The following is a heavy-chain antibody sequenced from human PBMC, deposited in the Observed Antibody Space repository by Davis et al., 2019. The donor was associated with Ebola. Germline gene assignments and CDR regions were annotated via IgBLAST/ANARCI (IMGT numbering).Heavy chain of an antibody. V-gene: IGHV1-2*04. J-gene: IGHJ4*02. CDR2: INPNSGGT. D-gene: IGHD2-2*01. Sequence: AASVKVSCKASGYTFTGYYMHWVRQAPGQGLEWMGWINPNSGGTNYAQKFQGWVTITRDTSASTAYMELSSLRSEDTAVYYCATNLYCSSTSCYWGRGFDYWGQGTLVTVSS. CDR1: GYTFTGYY. CDR3: ATNLYCSSTSCYWGRGFDY.